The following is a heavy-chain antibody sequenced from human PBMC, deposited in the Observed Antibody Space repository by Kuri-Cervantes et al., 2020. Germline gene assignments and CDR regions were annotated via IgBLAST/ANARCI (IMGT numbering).Heavy chain of an antibody. CDR3: AIYGDYVAFDI. CDR2: IIPIFGTA. CDR1: GGTFSSYA. V-gene: IGHV1-69*05. Sequence: SVKVSCKASGGTFSSYAISWVRQAPGQGLEWMGGIIPIFGTANYAQKFQGRVTITTDESTSTAYMELSRLRSDDTAVYCCAIYGDYVAFDIWGQGTMVTVSS. J-gene: IGHJ3*02. D-gene: IGHD4-17*01.